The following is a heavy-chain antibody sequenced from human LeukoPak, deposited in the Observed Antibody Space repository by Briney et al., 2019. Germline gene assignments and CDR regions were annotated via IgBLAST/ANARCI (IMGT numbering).Heavy chain of an antibody. Sequence: GGPLRLTSAASGFTFTSDAMNWVRQAPGKGLEWVSTISSSGGSTYYADSVKVRFTISRDNSKSTLFLQMSSLRAEDTAIYYCAKDQWMTWGQGILVTVSS. J-gene: IGHJ5*02. CDR2: ISSSGGST. CDR1: GFTFTSDA. V-gene: IGHV3-23*01. D-gene: IGHD5-12*01. CDR3: AKDQWMT.